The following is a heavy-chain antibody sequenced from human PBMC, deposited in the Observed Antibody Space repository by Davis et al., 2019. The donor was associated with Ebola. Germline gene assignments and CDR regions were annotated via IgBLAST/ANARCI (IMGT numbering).Heavy chain of an antibody. V-gene: IGHV3-33*01. CDR3: TGAISYGWFDP. Sequence: GESLKISCAASGFRLISYGMHWVRQAPGKGLEWVAVLWHDGINEYYGESVKGRFTISRDTSKTTVYLQMNNLRAEDTAVYYCTGAISYGWFDPWGQGTLVTVSS. CDR2: LWHDGINE. CDR1: GFRLISYG. D-gene: IGHD4-17*01. J-gene: IGHJ5*02.